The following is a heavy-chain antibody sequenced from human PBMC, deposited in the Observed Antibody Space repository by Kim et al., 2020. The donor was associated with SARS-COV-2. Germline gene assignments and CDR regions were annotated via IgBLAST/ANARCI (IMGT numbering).Heavy chain of an antibody. CDR1: GGSISSSSYY. CDR2: IYYSGST. D-gene: IGHD3-10*01. V-gene: IGHV4-39*01. Sequence: SQTLSLTCTVSGGSISSSSYYWGWIRQPPGKGLEWIGSIYYSGSTYYNPSLKSRVTISVDTSKNQFSLKLSSVTATATAVHYCARRGVGESIDYWGQGTLVTVSS. CDR3: ARRGVGESIDY. J-gene: IGHJ4*02.